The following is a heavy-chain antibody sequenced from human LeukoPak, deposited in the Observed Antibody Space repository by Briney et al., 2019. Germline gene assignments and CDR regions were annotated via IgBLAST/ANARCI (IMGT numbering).Heavy chain of an antibody. CDR3: ARVNSGRQTYDYVWGSYRHLGDDDAFDI. CDR2: ISSSSSYI. D-gene: IGHD3-16*02. J-gene: IGHJ3*02. Sequence: GGSLRLSCAASGFTFSSYGMHWVRQAPGKGLEWVSSISSSSSYIYYADSVKGRFTISRDNAKNSLYLQMNSLRAEDTAVYYCARVNSGRQTYDYVWGSYRHLGDDDAFDIWGQGTMVTVSS. CDR1: GFTFSSYG. V-gene: IGHV3-21*01.